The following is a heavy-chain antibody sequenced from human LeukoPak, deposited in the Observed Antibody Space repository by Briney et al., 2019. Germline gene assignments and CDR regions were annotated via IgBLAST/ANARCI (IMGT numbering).Heavy chain of an antibody. D-gene: IGHD3-3*01. J-gene: IGHJ6*02. CDR2: IYTSGST. V-gene: IGHV4-61*02. CDR1: GGSISSGSYY. CDR3: ARDSTPVLRFLEWLPAYYYYYGMDV. Sequence: SQTLSLTCTVSGGSISSGSYYWSWIRQPAGKGLEWIGRIYTSGSTNYNPSHKSRVTISVDTSKNQFSLKLSSVTAADTAVYYCARDSTPVLRFLEWLPAYYYYYGMDVWGQGTTVTVSS.